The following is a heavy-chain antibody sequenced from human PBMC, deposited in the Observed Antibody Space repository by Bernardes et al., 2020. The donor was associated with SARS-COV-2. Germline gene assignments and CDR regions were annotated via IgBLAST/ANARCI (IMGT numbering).Heavy chain of an antibody. CDR2: IRGSGDTI. V-gene: IGHV3-23*01. CDR3: AKRYSSSTFHGMGV. J-gene: IGHJ6*02. Sequence: VGSLILSCAASGFIFSNFVLSWVRQAPGGGLEWVSSIRGSGDTIYYADSVKGRFTVSRDNSKNTLYLQMNNVRVDDSGTYFCAKRYSSSTFHGMGVWGQGTTVTVS. D-gene: IGHD4-4*01. CDR1: GFIFSNFV.